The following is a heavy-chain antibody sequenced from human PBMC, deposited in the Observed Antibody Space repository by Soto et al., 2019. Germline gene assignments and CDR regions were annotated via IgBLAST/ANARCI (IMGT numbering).Heavy chain of an antibody. CDR3: ATGPSFYYYDSSGYYFYRSASGDYFDY. D-gene: IGHD3-22*01. Sequence: SETLSLTCAVYGGSFSGYYWSWIRQPPGKGLEWIGEINHSGSTNYNPSLKSRVTISVDTSKNQFSLKLSSVTAADTAVYYCATGPSFYYYDSSGYYFYRSASGDYFDYWGQGTLVTVSS. CDR1: GGSFSGYY. J-gene: IGHJ4*02. CDR2: INHSGST. V-gene: IGHV4-34*01.